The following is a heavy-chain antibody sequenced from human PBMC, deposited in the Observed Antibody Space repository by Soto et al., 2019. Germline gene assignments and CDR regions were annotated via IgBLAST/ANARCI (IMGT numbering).Heavy chain of an antibody. CDR3: ARGGSDSSWLWID. J-gene: IGHJ4*02. V-gene: IGHV3-7*04. Sequence: GGSLRLSCAASGFSFSSLWMTWVRQAPGKGLEWVANIDHHGILKYYVDSVKGRFTVSRDNAKNSLFLQMNSLRVEDTALYFCARGGSDSSWLWIDWGQGTLVTVSS. CDR1: GFSFSSLW. CDR2: IDHHGILK. D-gene: IGHD6-13*01.